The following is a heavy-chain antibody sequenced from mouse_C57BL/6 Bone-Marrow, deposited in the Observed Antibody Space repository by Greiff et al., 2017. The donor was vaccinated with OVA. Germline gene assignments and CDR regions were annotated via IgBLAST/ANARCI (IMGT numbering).Heavy chain of an antibody. CDR3: ARVAAGRRVYYAMDY. CDR2: ISYDGSN. J-gene: IGHJ4*01. CDR1: GYSITSGYY. V-gene: IGHV3-6*01. D-gene: IGHD3-3*01. Sequence: EVKLMESGPGLVKPSQSLSLTCSVTGYSITSGYYWNWIRQFPGNKLEWMGYISYDGSNNYNPSLKNRISITRDTSKNQFFLKLNSVTTEDTATYYCARVAAGRRVYYAMDYWGQGTSVTVSS.